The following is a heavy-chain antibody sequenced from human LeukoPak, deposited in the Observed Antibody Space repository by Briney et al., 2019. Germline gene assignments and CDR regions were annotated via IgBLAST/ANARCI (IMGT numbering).Heavy chain of an antibody. CDR1: GYTFTSYG. D-gene: IGHD4-17*01. CDR3: AISMSKDYGDYVRYFDY. J-gene: IGHJ4*02. CDR2: INPSGGST. V-gene: IGHV1-46*01. Sequence: ASVKVSCKASGYTFTSYGISWVRQAPGQGLEWMGIINPSGGSTSYAQKFQGRVTMTRDTSTSTVYMELSSLRSDDTAVYYCAISMSKDYGDYVRYFDYWGQGTLVTVSS.